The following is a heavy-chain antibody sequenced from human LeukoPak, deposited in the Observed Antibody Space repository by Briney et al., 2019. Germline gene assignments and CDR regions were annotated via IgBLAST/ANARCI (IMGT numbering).Heavy chain of an antibody. D-gene: IGHD1-14*01. CDR3: ARDGAPQFDSYMDV. V-gene: IGHV4-59*12. Sequence: SETLSLTCTVSGGSISSYYWSWIRQPPGKGLEWIGYIYYSGSTNYNPSLKSRVTMSLDTSKNQFSLNLRSVTAADTAVYYCARDGAPQFDSYMDVWGKGTTVTVSS. CDR2: IYYSGST. CDR1: GGSISSYY. J-gene: IGHJ6*03.